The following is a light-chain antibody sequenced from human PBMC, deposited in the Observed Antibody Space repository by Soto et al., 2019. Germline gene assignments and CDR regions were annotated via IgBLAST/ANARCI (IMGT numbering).Light chain of an antibody. Sequence: QAVVTQEPSLTVSPGGTVTLTCASSTGTVTSGHYPNWLQQKPGQAPRALIYSTDTRHSWTPARFSASLLGGKAALTLSGVQPEDEADYYCLLYYGGAVVFGGGTKVTVL. CDR3: LLYYGGAVV. CDR1: TGTVTSGHY. J-gene: IGLJ2*01. CDR2: STD. V-gene: IGLV7-43*01.